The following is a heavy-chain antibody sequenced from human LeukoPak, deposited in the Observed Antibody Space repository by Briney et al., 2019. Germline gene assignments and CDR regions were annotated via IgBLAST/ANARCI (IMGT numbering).Heavy chain of an antibody. D-gene: IGHD3-10*01. Sequence: SGTLSLTRTVSGDSIKSGGYYWSWLRQRPGKGLEWIGFFYYTGYTYSNPSLKSRFAISLDTSKNQFSLKLNSMTAADTAVYYCARDPGGFGELFGTSGLDVWGQGTTVLVSS. V-gene: IGHV4-31*03. CDR3: ARDPGGFGELFGTSGLDV. J-gene: IGHJ6*02. CDR2: FYYTGYT. CDR1: GDSIKSGGYY.